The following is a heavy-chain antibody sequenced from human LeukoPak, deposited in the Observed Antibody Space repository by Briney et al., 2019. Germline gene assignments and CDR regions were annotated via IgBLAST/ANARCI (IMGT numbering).Heavy chain of an antibody. CDR1: GFTFDDYA. D-gene: IGHD5-18*01. Sequence: PGRSLRLSCTASGFTFDDYAMHWVRQAPGKGLEWVSGISWNSGSIGYADSVKGRFTISRDNAKNSLYLQMNSLRAEDMALYYCAKTNASYGGAFDIWGQGTMVTVSS. CDR3: AKTNASYGGAFDI. CDR2: ISWNSGSI. V-gene: IGHV3-9*03. J-gene: IGHJ3*02.